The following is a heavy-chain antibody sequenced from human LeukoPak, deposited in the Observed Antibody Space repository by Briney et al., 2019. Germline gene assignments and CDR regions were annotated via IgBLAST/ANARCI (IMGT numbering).Heavy chain of an antibody. CDR1: GFTLSTYG. CDR3: AKDSGWFGGSDYGHGMEV. V-gene: IGHV3-23*01. CDR2: ICGSGRTT. D-gene: IGHD3-10*01. Sequence: GGSLRLSCAASGFTLSTYGMHWVRQAPGKGLEWVTGICGSGRTTFYADSVKGRFTISRDNSKNTLYLQMNSLRADDTALYYCAKDSGWFGGSDYGHGMEVWGQGDTVIVSS. J-gene: IGHJ6*02.